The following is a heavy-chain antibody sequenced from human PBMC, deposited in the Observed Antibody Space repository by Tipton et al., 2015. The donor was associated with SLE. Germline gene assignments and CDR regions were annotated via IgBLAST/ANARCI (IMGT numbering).Heavy chain of an antibody. CDR3: ARGSSSWYLTIGWYLDL. CDR2: IRKGGETT. D-gene: IGHD6-13*01. J-gene: IGHJ2*01. CDR1: GFIFSDYA. Sequence: SLRLSCAASGFIFSDYAMSWVRQAPGKGLEWVSTIRKGGETTYYADSVKGRFTISRDNSKNTLYLQMDSPRAEDTAVYYCARGSSSWYLTIGWYLDLWGRGTLVAVSS. V-gene: IGHV3-23*01.